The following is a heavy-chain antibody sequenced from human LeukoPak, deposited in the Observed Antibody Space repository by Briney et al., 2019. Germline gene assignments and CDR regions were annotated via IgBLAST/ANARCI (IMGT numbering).Heavy chain of an antibody. V-gene: IGHV5-51*01. D-gene: IGHD1-1*01. CDR3: ARNARFRGTTHTRYYYYYMDV. CDR2: IYPGDSDT. Sequence: GASLQISCKGSGSIFTSYWIGWVRPLPGKGLEWMGIIYPGDSDTRYSPSFQGQVTISADKSISTAYLQWSSLKASDTAMYYCARNARFRGTTHTRYYYYYMDVWGKGTTVTVSS. CDR1: GSIFTSYW. J-gene: IGHJ6*03.